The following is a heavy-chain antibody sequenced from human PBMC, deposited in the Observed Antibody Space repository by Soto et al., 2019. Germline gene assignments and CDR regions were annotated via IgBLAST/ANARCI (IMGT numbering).Heavy chain of an antibody. D-gene: IGHD4-17*01. CDR3: ASGEQPGYFDY. CDR2: IWYDGSNK. Sequence: WVRQAPGKGLEWVAVIWYDGSNKYYADSVKGRFTISRDNSKNTLYLQMNSLRAEDTAVYYCASGEQPGYFDYWGQGTLVTVSS. J-gene: IGHJ4*02. V-gene: IGHV3-33*01.